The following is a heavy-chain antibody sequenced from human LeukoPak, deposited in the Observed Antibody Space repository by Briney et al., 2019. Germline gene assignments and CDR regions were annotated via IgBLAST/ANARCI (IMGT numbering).Heavy chain of an antibody. D-gene: IGHD3-10*01. V-gene: IGHV3-13*01. CDR2: IGTVGDT. Sequence: GGSLRLSCAASGFTFSSSDMHWVRQATGKGLEWVSAIGTVGDTYYAASVKGRFTISRDNSKNTLYLQMNSLRAEDTAVYYCASPYYYASGSFDVWGQGTLVTVSS. J-gene: IGHJ4*02. CDR1: GFTFSSSD. CDR3: ASPYYYASGSFDV.